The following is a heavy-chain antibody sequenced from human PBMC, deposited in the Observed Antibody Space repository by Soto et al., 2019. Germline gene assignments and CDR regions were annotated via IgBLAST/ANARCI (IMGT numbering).Heavy chain of an antibody. CDR2: IKQDGSEK. Sequence: PGGVLRLSCAASGFTFSSYWMSWVRQAPGKGLEWVANIKQDGSEKYYVDSVKGRFSISRDNAKNSLYLQMNSLRAEDTAVYYCASEIWFGPYDYWGQGTLVTVSS. CDR1: GFTFSSYW. CDR3: ASEIWFGPYDY. V-gene: IGHV3-7*01. D-gene: IGHD3-10*01. J-gene: IGHJ4*02.